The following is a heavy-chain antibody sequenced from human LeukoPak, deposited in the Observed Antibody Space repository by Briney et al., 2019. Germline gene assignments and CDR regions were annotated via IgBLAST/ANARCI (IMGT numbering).Heavy chain of an antibody. V-gene: IGHV4-61*02. J-gene: IGHJ2*01. CDR2: ISSSGST. D-gene: IGHD2-2*01. CDR1: GDSISSGDYY. Sequence: NPSETLSLTCTVSGDSISSGDYYWSWIRQPAGKGLEWIGRISSSGSTNYNPSLKSRVTISVDTSKNQFSLKLSSVTAADTAVYYCARYRRGIVVVPAADWYFDLWGRGTLVTVSS. CDR3: ARYRRGIVVVPAADWYFDL.